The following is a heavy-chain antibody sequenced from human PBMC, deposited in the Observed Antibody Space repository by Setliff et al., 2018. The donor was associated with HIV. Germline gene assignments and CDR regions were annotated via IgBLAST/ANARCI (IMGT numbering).Heavy chain of an antibody. CDR2: ISPSDGST. CDR1: GNSFISHY. CDR3: ANSQDWSGYYALDY. V-gene: IGHV1-46*01. D-gene: IGHD3-3*01. J-gene: IGHJ4*02. Sequence: ASVKVSCKSSGNSFISHYIHWVRQVPGQGLDWMGIISPSDGSTVYTQKFQGRVTMTRDTSTSIVYMELRSLRSDDTAVYYCANSQDWSGYYALDYWGQGTLVTVSS.